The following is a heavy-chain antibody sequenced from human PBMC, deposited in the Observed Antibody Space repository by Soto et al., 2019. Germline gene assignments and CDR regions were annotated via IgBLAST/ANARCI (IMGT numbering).Heavy chain of an antibody. CDR3: ATSYGSGYRAFDF. CDR1: GDTFNFYS. J-gene: IGHJ4*02. D-gene: IGHD3-10*01. Sequence: QVQLVQSGAEVKRPGSSVKVSCKASGDTFNFYSINWVRQAPGLGLEWMGRVNPILSMSNYAQRFQGRVTMTADSSTRSAYMELSGLRSADTAIYFCATSYGSGYRAFDFWGQGALVTVSS. CDR2: VNPILSMS. V-gene: IGHV1-69*04.